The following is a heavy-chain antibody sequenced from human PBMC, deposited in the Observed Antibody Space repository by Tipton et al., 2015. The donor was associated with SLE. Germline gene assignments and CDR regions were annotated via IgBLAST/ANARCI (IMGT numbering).Heavy chain of an antibody. CDR2: ISLYNGNT. V-gene: IGHV1-18*01. D-gene: IGHD3-16*01. Sequence: QVQLVQSGAEVKKPGASVKVSCKASGYTFTSYGISWVRQAPGQRLEWMGWISLYNGNTNYAQKLQSRVNMTTNTATSTAYMELSILRTDDTAVYYRAQNPVPAGEEVAFDIWGQGKRGTVSA. CDR1: GYTFTSYG. J-gene: IGHJ3*02. CDR3: AQNPVPAGEEVAFDI.